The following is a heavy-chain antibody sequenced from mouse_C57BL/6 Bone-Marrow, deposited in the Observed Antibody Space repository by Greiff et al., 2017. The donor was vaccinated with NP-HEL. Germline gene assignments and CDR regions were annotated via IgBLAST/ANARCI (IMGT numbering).Heavy chain of an antibody. CDR1: GYTFTSYW. CDR2: IHPNSGST. Sequence: QVQLQQPGAELVKPGASVKLSCKASGYTFTSYWMHWVKQRPGQGLEWIGMIHPNSGSTNYNEKFKSKATLTVDKSSSTAYMQLSSLTSEDSAVYYCAPITTVVSYWYFDVWGTGTTVTVSS. CDR3: APITTVVSYWYFDV. J-gene: IGHJ1*03. D-gene: IGHD1-1*01. V-gene: IGHV1-64*01.